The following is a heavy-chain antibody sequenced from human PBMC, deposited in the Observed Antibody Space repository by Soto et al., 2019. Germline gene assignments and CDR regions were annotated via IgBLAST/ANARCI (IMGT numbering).Heavy chain of an antibody. Sequence: QVQLVQSGAEVKKPGSSVKVSCKASGGTFSSYAISWVRQAPGQGLEWMGGIIPIFGTANYAQKFQGRVTITADESTSKAYMELSSLRSEDTAVYYCAREGSYCSGGSCSPYYFDYWGQGTLVTVSS. CDR1: GGTFSSYA. J-gene: IGHJ4*02. V-gene: IGHV1-69*12. CDR2: IIPIFGTA. CDR3: AREGSYCSGGSCSPYYFDY. D-gene: IGHD2-15*01.